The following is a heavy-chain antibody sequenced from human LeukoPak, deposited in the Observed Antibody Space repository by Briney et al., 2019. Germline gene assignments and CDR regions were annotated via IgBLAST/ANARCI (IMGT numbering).Heavy chain of an antibody. V-gene: IGHV3-48*01. CDR1: GLTFSSHW. D-gene: IGHD3-22*01. CDR3: AREHHYDSSAYYFDY. CDR2: ISSSSSTI. J-gene: IGHJ4*02. Sequence: GGSLRLSCAASGLTFSSHWMHWVRQAPGKGLEWVSYISSSSSTIYYADSVKGRFTISRDNAKNSLYLQMNSLRAEDTAVYYCAREHHYDSSAYYFDYWGQGTLVTVSS.